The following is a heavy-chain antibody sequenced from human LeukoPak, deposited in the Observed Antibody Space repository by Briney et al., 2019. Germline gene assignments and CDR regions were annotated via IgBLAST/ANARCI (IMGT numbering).Heavy chain of an antibody. CDR1: GYTFTSYE. D-gene: IGHD3-22*01. V-gene: IGHV1-8*01. CDR2: MKPNSGNT. Sequence: ASVTVSCQASGYTFTSYEIHWVRQATGQGLEWMGWMKPNSGNTGYAQKFQGRVTMTRDTSISTAYMELSSLRSEDTAVYYGARADYYGDYWGQGTPVTVSS. J-gene: IGHJ4*02. CDR3: ARADYYGDY.